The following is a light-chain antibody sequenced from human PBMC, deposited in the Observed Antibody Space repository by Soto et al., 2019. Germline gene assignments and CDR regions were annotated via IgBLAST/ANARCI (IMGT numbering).Light chain of an antibody. Sequence: EIGLTQSPATLSLSPGDRATLSCRASQGVSRYLAWYQQKPGQAPRLLIHDTSTRATGVPDTFSGSGSGTEFTLTISSLEPEDSAMYYCQQRFSWPPTFGGGTNVEIK. CDR1: QGVSRY. V-gene: IGKV3-11*01. CDR2: DTS. J-gene: IGKJ4*01. CDR3: QQRFSWPPT.